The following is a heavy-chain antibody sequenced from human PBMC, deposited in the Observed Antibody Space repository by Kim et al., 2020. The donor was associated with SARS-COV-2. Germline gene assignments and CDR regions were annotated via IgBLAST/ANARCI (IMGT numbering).Heavy chain of an antibody. V-gene: IGHV3-48*02. D-gene: IGHD3-22*01. J-gene: IGHJ4*02. CDR3: ARDRDYYDSSGYHY. CDR1: GFTFSSYS. CDR2: ISSSSTI. Sequence: GGSLRLSCAASGFTFSSYSMNWVRQAPGKGLEWVSYISSSSTIYYADSVKGRFTISRDNAKNSLYLQMNSLRDEDTAVYYCARDRDYYDSSGYHYWGQGTLVTVSS.